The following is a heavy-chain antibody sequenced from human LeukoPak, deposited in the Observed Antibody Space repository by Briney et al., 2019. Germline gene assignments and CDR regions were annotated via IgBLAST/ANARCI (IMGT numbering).Heavy chain of an antibody. V-gene: IGHV3-48*01. Sequence: GGSLRLSCAASGFTFSSYSMNWVRQAPGKGLEWVSYISSSSSTIYYADSVKGRFTISRDNAKNSLYLQVNSLRAEDTAVYYCAELGITMIGGVWGKGTTVTISS. J-gene: IGHJ6*04. CDR1: GFTFSSYS. CDR3: AELGITMIGGV. D-gene: IGHD3-10*02. CDR2: ISSSSSTI.